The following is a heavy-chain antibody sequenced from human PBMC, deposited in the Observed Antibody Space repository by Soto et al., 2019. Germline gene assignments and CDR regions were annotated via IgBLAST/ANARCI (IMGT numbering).Heavy chain of an antibody. CDR1: GGSFSGYY. D-gene: IGHD2-8*01. V-gene: IGHV4-34*01. CDR3: ARGGCTNGVCYMTHGDY. Sequence: SETLSLTCAVYGGSFSGYYWSWIRQPPGKGLEWIGEINHSGSTNYNPSLKSRVTISVDTSKNQFSLKLSSVTAADTAVYYCARGGCTNGVCYMTHGDYWGQGTLVTVSS. CDR2: INHSGST. J-gene: IGHJ4*02.